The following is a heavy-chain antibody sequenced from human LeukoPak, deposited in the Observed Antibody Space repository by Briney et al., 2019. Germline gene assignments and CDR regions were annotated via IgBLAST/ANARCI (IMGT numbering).Heavy chain of an antibody. CDR2: IIPIFGTA. Sequence: SVKVSCKSSGYTFTIYGINWVRQAPGQGPEWMGGIIPIFGTANYAQKFQGRVTITADKSTSTAYMELSSLRSEDTAVYYCARGGRELELLSKFDYWGQGTLVTVSS. CDR1: GYTFTIYG. CDR3: ARGGRELELLSKFDY. V-gene: IGHV1-69*06. J-gene: IGHJ4*02. D-gene: IGHD1-7*01.